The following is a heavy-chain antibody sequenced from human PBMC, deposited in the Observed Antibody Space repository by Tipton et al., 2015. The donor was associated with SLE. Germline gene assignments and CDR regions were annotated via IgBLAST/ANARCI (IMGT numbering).Heavy chain of an antibody. J-gene: IGHJ3*02. Sequence: TLSLTCTVSGGSISSHYWSWIRQPPGKGLEWIGYIYYSGSTNYNPSLKSRVTISVDTSKNQFSLKLSSVTAADTAVYYCARATSGYDYAFDIWGQGTMVTVSS. CDR1: GGSISSHY. V-gene: IGHV4-59*08. CDR2: IYYSGST. CDR3: ARATSGYDYAFDI. D-gene: IGHD5-12*01.